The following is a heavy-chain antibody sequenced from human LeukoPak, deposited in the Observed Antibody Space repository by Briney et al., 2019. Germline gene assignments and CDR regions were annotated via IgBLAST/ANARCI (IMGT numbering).Heavy chain of an antibody. J-gene: IGHJ4*02. V-gene: IGHV3-11*04. D-gene: IGHD2-15*01. CDR1: GFTFSDYY. Sequence: KPGGSLRLSCAASGFTFSDYYMSWIRQAPGKGLEWVSYISSSGSTIYYAGSVKGRFTISRDNAKNSLYLQMNSLRADDTAVYYRARVPRVVVVAATCFDYWGQGTLVTVSS. CDR3: ARVPRVVVVAATCFDY. CDR2: ISSSGSTI.